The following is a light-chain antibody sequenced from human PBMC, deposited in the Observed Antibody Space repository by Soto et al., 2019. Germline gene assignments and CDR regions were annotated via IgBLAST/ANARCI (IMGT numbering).Light chain of an antibody. CDR2: AAS. CDR1: QGISSY. CDR3: QQLNSYSFT. J-gene: IGKJ3*01. V-gene: IGKV1-9*01. Sequence: DIQLTQSPSFLSASVGDRVTITCRASQGISSYLAWYQQNPGKAPKLLIYAASTLQSGVTSRFSGSGSGTEFTLTISSLQPEDFATYYCQQLNSYSFTFGPGTKVDIK.